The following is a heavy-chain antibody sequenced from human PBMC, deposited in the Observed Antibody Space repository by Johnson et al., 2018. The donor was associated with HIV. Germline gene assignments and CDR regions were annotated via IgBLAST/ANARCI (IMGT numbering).Heavy chain of an antibody. J-gene: IGHJ3*02. D-gene: IGHD2-2*01. CDR3: ARDTASSSTLDAFDI. V-gene: IGHV3-30*03. CDR2: ISYDGSIQ. Sequence: QVHLVESGGGVVQPGRSLRLSCAASGFTFSTYGMHWVRQAPGKGLEWVAVISYDGSIQYYADSVKGRFTISRDNSKNTLYLQINSLRAEDTAVYYCARDTASSSTLDAFDIWGKGTMVTVSS. CDR1: GFTFSTYG.